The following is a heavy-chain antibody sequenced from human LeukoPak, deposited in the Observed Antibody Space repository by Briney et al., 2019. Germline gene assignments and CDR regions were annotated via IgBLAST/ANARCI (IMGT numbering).Heavy chain of an antibody. J-gene: IGHJ4*02. CDR1: GYTLTELS. V-gene: IGHV1-24*01. CDR3: ATTLYSYGVFDY. CDR2: FDPEDGET. Sequence: ASVKVSCKVSGYTLTELSMHWVRQAPGKGLEWMGGFDPEDGETIYAQKFQGRVTMTEDTSTDTAYMGLSSLRSEDTAVYYCATTLYSYGVFDYWGQGTLVTVPS. D-gene: IGHD5-18*01.